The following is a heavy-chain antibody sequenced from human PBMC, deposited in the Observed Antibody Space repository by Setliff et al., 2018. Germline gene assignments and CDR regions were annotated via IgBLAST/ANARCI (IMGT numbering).Heavy chain of an antibody. D-gene: IGHD3-10*01. J-gene: IGHJ4*02. Sequence: ASVKVSCKASGYSFSFFGITWVRQAPGQGLKWMGWVSTYNGITKYSQKFQGRVTITRHTSASTAYMELSSLRSDDTAVYYCARVDYYGSGNYYDHWGQGTLVTVSS. CDR1: GYSFSFFG. CDR3: ARVDYYGSGNYYDH. CDR2: VSTYNGIT. V-gene: IGHV1-18*01.